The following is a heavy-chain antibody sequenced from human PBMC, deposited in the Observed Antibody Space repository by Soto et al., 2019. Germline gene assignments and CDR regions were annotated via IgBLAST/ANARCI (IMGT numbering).Heavy chain of an antibody. CDR1: GFTVSNYA. CDR3: AQDSTVTTSFYSYYYGLEV. J-gene: IGHJ6*02. Sequence: PGGSLRLSCTASGFTVSNYAMSWVRQAPDKGLEWGSAISGRGGSTYYADSVKGRFTISRDNSKNMLFLQMNSLRAEDTALYYCAQDSTVTTSFYSYYYGLEVWGQGTTVQVSS. V-gene: IGHV3-23*01. D-gene: IGHD4-17*01. CDR2: ISGRGGST.